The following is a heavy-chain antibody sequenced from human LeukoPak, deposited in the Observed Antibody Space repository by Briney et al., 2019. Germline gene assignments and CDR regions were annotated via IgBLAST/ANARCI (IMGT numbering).Heavy chain of an antibody. CDR2: INHSGST. V-gene: IGHV4-34*01. Sequence: PSETLSLTXAVYGGSFSGYYWSWIRQPPGKGLEWIGEINHSGSTNYNPSLKSRVTISVDTSKNQFSLKLSSVTAADTAVYYCARGSWGTYYYDSSGYYLRKPFDYWGQGTLVTVSS. CDR3: ARGSWGTYYYDSSGYYLRKPFDY. CDR1: GGSFSGYY. D-gene: IGHD3-22*01. J-gene: IGHJ4*02.